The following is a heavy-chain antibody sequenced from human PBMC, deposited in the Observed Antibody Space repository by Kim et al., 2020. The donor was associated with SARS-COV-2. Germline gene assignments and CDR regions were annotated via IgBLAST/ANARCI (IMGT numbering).Heavy chain of an antibody. Sequence: ASVKVSCKASGYTFTGYYMHWVRQAPGQGLEWMGWINPNSGGTNYAQKFQGRVTMTRDTSICTAYMELSRLRSDDTAVYYCARGYGDYEGYYYYYYGMDVWGQGTTVTVSS. CDR3: ARGYGDYEGYYYYYYGMDV. D-gene: IGHD4-17*01. CDR2: INPNSGGT. CDR1: GYTFTGYY. V-gene: IGHV1-2*02. J-gene: IGHJ6*02.